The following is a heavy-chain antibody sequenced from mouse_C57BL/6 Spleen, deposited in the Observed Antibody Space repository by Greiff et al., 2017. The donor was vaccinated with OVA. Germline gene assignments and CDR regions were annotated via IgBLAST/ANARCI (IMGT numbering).Heavy chain of an antibody. CDR2: ILPGSGST. CDR1: GYTFTGYW. J-gene: IGHJ2*01. D-gene: IGHD1-1*01. CDR3: ARDLGVFTTVVANDY. V-gene: IGHV1-9*01. Sequence: VQLQQSGAELMKPGASVKLSCKATGYTFTGYWIEWVKQRPGHGLEWIGEILPGSGSTNYNEKFKGKATFTADTSSNTAYMQLSSLTTEDSAIYYCARDLGVFTTVVANDYWGQGTTLTVSS.